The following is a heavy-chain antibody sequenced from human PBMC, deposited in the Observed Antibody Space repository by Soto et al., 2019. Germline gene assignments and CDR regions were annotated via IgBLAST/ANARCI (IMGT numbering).Heavy chain of an antibody. CDR3: ARRTRRNDGGYYQYYMDL. V-gene: IGHV1-18*01. D-gene: IGHD1-1*01. Sequence: QVQLVQSGAEVKKPGASVKVACKASGYIFTSYGISWVRQAPGQGLEWMGWISAYNDKTDYAQKLQGRVTMTTNTSTTTADKELRSLRSDDTAVYYCARRTRRNDGGYYQYYMDLWGQGTTVTVSS. CDR2: ISAYNDKT. CDR1: GYIFTSYG. J-gene: IGHJ6*02.